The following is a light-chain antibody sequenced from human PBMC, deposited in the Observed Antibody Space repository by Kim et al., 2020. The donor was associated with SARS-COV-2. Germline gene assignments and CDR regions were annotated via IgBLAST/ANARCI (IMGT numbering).Light chain of an antibody. CDR1: QSIRNNY. CDR3: LHYGGSPIHT. CDR2: GAS. J-gene: IGKJ2*01. V-gene: IGKV3-20*01. Sequence: EIVLTQSPGTLSLSPGERATLSCRASQSIRNNYLTWYQHKPGQTPRLLIYGASSRAAGIPDRFSGSGSGTDFTLSISRLEPEDFAVYYCLHYGGSPIHTFGQGTKPEI.